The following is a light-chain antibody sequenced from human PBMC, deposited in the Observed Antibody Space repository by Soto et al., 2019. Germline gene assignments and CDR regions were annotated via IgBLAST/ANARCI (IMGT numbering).Light chain of an antibody. V-gene: IGLV1-47*02. CDR3: AAWDDSLSAYWV. CDR2: SNN. CDR1: SSNIGSNY. J-gene: IGLJ3*02. Sequence: QSVPTQPPSASGTPGQRVTISCSGSSSNIGSNYVYWYQQLPGTAPKLLIYSNNQRPSGVPDRFSGSKSGTSASLAISGLRSEDEADYYCAAWDDSLSAYWVFGGGTKLTVL.